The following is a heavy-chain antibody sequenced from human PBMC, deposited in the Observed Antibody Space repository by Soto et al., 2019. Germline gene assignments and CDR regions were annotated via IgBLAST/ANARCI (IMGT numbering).Heavy chain of an antibody. CDR1: GGSFSGYY. J-gene: IGHJ4*02. V-gene: IGHV4-34*01. Sequence: SETLSLTCAVYGGSFSGYYWSWIRQPPGKGLEWIGEINHSGSTNYNPSLKSRVTISVDTSKNQFSLKLSSVTAADTAVYYCARGRRPTWWGKGTLVTVSS. CDR2: INHSGST. CDR3: ARGRRPTW.